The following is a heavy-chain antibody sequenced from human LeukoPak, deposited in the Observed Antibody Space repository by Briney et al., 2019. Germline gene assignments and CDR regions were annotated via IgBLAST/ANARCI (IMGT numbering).Heavy chain of an antibody. CDR1: GFTFSSYA. V-gene: IGHV3-30*04. D-gene: IGHD3-10*01. CDR3: ARLSAYYYGSYFYYYMDV. CDR2: ISYDGSNK. J-gene: IGHJ6*03. Sequence: GGSLRLSCAASGFTFSSYAMYWVRQAPGKGLEWATVISYDGSNKYYADSVKGRFTISRDNAKKSVYLHMSSLRAEDTALYYCARLSAYYYGSYFYYYMDVWGKGTTVTISS.